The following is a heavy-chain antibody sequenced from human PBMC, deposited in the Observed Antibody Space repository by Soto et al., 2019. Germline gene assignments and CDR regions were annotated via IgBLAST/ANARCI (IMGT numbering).Heavy chain of an antibody. CDR3: ARGFATTGYLVDY. D-gene: IGHD3-9*01. J-gene: IGHJ4*02. V-gene: IGHV3-23*01. Sequence: GGSLRLSCAASGFTFGNYAMTWVRQAPGKGLQWVSAISGSGSSTKYADSVKGRFTISRDNSKSTLSLQMNSLRGEDTAVYFCARGFATTGYLVDYWGQGTLVTVSS. CDR2: ISGSGSST. CDR1: GFTFGNYA.